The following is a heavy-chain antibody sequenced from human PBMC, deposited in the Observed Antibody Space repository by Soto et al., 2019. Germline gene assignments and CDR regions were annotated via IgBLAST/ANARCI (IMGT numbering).Heavy chain of an antibody. CDR2: ISCDGNNI. V-gene: IGHV3-30*18. CDR1: GFPFSSYA. J-gene: IGHJ5*02. CDR3: AEDADSCTSGFCLQNWVNT. Sequence: QVQLVESGGGVVQPGRSLRLSCAASGFPFSSYAMHWVRQAPGKGLEWVAVISCDGNNIYYADSVKGRFTISRDASKNTLYLEMNMMIKEDTAVYCCAEDADSCTSGFCLQNWVNTGGEASVVTVSS. D-gene: IGHD2-8*01.